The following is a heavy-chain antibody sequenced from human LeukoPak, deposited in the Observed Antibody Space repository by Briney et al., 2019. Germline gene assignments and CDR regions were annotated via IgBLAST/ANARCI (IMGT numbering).Heavy chain of an antibody. J-gene: IGHJ4*02. CDR1: GGSINSGSYY. Sequence: SETLSLTCAVSGGSINSGSYYWGWIRQPPGKGLEWIGSLSYSGSTYYNPSLKSRVTISVDSSKTQFSLKLRSATAADTAVYFCARDSRYASGRAFDNWGQGTLVTVSS. V-gene: IGHV4-39*07. CDR2: LSYSGST. CDR3: ARDSRYASGRAFDN. D-gene: IGHD6-19*01.